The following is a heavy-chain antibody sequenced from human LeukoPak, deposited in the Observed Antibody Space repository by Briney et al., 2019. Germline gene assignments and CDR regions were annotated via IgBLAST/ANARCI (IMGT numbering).Heavy chain of an antibody. CDR1: GFTFSSYG. CDR2: IWYDGSNK. Sequence: GGSLRLSCAASGFTFSSYGMHWVRQAPGKGLEGVAVIWYDGSNKYYADSVKGRFTISRDNSKDTLYLQMNSLRAEDTAVYYCARDALYCSGGSCYTVFDYWGQGTLVTVSS. D-gene: IGHD2-15*01. CDR3: ARDALYCSGGSCYTVFDY. V-gene: IGHV3-33*01. J-gene: IGHJ4*02.